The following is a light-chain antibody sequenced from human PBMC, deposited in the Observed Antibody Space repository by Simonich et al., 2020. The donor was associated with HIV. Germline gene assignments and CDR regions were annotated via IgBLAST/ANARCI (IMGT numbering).Light chain of an antibody. J-gene: IGKJ2*01. CDR2: AAS. V-gene: IGKV1-39*01. Sequence: DIQMTQSPSSLSASVGDRVTITCQASQSISSYLNWYQKKPGKAPKLLIYAASSLQRGVPSRFSGSGSGTDFTLTISSLQAEDFATYYCQQSYRTPRTFGQGTKLEIK. CDR1: QSISSY. CDR3: QQSYRTPRT.